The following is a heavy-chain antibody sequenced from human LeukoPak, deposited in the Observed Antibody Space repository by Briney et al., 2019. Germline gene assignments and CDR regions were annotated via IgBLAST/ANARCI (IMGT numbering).Heavy chain of an antibody. V-gene: IGHV3-7*03. D-gene: IGHD2-2*01. CDR2: INHNGNVN. CDR3: ARDIVVVPAAMMPLVGYFDY. CDR1: GFTFSSYW. Sequence: GGSLRLSCAASGFTFSSYWMNWARQAPGKGLEWVASINHNGNVNYYVDSVKGRFTISRDNAKNSLYLQMNSLRAEDTAVYYCARDIVVVPAAMMPLVGYFDYWGQGTLVTVSS. J-gene: IGHJ4*02.